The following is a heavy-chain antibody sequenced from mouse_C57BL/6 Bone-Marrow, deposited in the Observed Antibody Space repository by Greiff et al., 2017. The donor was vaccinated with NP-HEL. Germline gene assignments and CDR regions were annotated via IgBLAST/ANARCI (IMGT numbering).Heavy chain of an antibody. CDR1: GYTFTSYW. CDR2: IDPSDSYT. Sequence: QVQLQQPGAELVKPGASVKLSCKASGYTFTSYWMQWVKQRPGQGLEWIGEIDPSDSYTNYNQKFKGKAPLTVDTSFSTAYMQLSSLTSEDSAVYYCARDYGSYFDYWGQGTTLTVSS. J-gene: IGHJ2*01. CDR3: ARDYGSYFDY. D-gene: IGHD1-1*01. V-gene: IGHV1-50*01.